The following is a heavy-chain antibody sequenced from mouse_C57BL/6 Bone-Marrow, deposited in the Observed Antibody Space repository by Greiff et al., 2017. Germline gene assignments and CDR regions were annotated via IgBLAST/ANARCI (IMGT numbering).Heavy chain of an antibody. D-gene: IGHD2-5*01. CDR3: ARCLYYSNYDWYFDG. Sequence: QVQLQQPGAELVKPGASVKLSCKASGYTFTSYWMQWVKQRPGQGLEWIGEIDPSDSYTNYNQKFKGKATLTVDTSSSTAYMQLSSLTSEDSAVYYCARCLYYSNYDWYFDGWGTGTTVTVSS. CDR2: IDPSDSYT. J-gene: IGHJ1*03. CDR1: GYTFTSYW. V-gene: IGHV1-50*01.